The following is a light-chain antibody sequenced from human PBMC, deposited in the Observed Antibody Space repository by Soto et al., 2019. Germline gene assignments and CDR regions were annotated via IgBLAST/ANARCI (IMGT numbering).Light chain of an antibody. CDR3: QQYGSSLFT. Sequence: EIVLTQSPATPSLSPGERATLSCRASQSVSSSYLAWYQQKPGQAPRVLIYGTSIRASGVPERFSGGGSGTDFTLTITRLEPEDFAVYYCQQYGSSLFTFGPGTKVDIK. CDR1: QSVSSSY. J-gene: IGKJ3*01. CDR2: GTS. V-gene: IGKV3-20*01.